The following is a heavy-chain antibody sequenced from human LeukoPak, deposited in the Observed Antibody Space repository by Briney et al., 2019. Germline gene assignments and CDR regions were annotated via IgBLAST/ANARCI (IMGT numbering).Heavy chain of an antibody. CDR3: ARTAAGNLDY. V-gene: IGHV4-59*08. CDR1: GGSISSHY. D-gene: IGHD6-13*01. Sequence: PSETLSLTCTVSGGSISSHYWSWIRQPPGKGLEWIGYIYYSGSTNYNPSLKSRVTISVDTSKNQFSLKLSSVTAADTAVYYCARTAAGNLDYWGQGTLVTVSS. CDR2: IYYSGST. J-gene: IGHJ4*02.